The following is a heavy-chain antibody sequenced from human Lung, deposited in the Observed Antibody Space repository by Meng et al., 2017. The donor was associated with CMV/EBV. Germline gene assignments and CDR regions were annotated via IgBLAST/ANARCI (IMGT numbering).Heavy chain of an antibody. Sequence: SCAASGFTFAHYSMHWVRQRPGKGLEWVSLISWNGQNTYYADSVKGRFTISRDNSRNSLYVQMNSLRIDDTALYYCAKGDGNWYLPDWGQGTLVTVSS. CDR2: ISWNGQNT. CDR1: GFTFAHYS. V-gene: IGHV3-43*01. CDR3: AKGDGNWYLPD. D-gene: IGHD6-13*01. J-gene: IGHJ4*02.